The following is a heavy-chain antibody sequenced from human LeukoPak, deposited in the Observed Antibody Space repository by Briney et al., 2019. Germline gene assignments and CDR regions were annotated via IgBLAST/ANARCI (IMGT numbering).Heavy chain of an antibody. V-gene: IGHV3-23*01. CDR1: GFTFNGYA. J-gene: IGHJ5*02. CDR2: ISDSGDNT. D-gene: IGHD2-8*01. Sequence: GGSLRLSCAASGFTFNGYAMNWVRQAPGKGLEWVSAISDSGDNTYYADSVRGRFAISRDNSKNTLSLQMNSLRVEDTAIYYCAKDVRRCNGACTWGQGTLVTVSS. CDR3: AKDVRRCNGACT.